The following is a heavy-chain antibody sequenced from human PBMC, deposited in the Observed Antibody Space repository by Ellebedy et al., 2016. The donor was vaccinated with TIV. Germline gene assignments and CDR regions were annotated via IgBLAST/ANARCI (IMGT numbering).Heavy chain of an antibody. D-gene: IGHD5-18*01. CDR1: GYTFTSYA. V-gene: IGHV1-3*01. CDR3: ARDQESGYRYGSFYYYYGMDV. J-gene: IGHJ6*02. Sequence: ASVKVSXXASGYTFTSYAMHWVRQAPGQRLEWMGWINAGNGNTKYSQKFQGRVTITRDTSASTAYMELSSLRSEDTAVYYCARDQESGYRYGSFYYYYGMDVWGQGTTVTVSS. CDR2: INAGNGNT.